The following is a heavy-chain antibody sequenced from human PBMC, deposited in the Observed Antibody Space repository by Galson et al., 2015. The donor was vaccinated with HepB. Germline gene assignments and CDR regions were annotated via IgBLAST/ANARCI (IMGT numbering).Heavy chain of an antibody. CDR1: GGIFSSYA. V-gene: IGHV1-69*01. J-gene: IGHJ4*02. Sequence: QSGVEVKKPGESLKTSCKASGGIFSSYAISWVRQAPGQGPEWMGGIIPVFGTTNYAQKFQDRLTITADESTNTAYMELSSLKSADTAVYYCTRGHWDGGNSVEFWGQGTLVIVPS. CDR3: TRGHWDGGNSVEF. D-gene: IGHD4-23*01. CDR2: IIPVFGTT.